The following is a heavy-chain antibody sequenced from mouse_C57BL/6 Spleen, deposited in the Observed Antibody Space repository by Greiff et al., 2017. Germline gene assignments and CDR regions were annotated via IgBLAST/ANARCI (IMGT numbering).Heavy chain of an antibody. Sequence: EVQGVESGGGLVKPGGSLKLSCAASGFTFSDYGMHWVRQAPEKGLEWVAYISSGSSTIYYADTVKGRFTISRDNAKNTLFLQMTSLRSEDTAMYYCARRGYGSSEIGYAMDYWGQGTSVTVSS. V-gene: IGHV5-17*01. J-gene: IGHJ4*01. CDR1: GFTFSDYG. CDR3: ARRGYGSSEIGYAMDY. CDR2: ISSGSSTI. D-gene: IGHD1-1*01.